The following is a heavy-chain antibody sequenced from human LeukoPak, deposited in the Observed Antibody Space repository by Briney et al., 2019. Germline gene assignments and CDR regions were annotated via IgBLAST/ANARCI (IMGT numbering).Heavy chain of an antibody. CDR2: MNQDGSAK. J-gene: IGHJ4*01. CDR1: GFTFSSYW. D-gene: IGHD1-26*01. CDR3: ARDNVGALDY. V-gene: IGHV3-7*01. Sequence: GGSLRLSCVASGFTFSSYWMAWVRQAPGKGLEWVANMNQDGSAKHYADSVKGRFSISRENSKNSVYLQMDSLRAEDTALYYCARDNVGALDYWGHGTLVTVSS.